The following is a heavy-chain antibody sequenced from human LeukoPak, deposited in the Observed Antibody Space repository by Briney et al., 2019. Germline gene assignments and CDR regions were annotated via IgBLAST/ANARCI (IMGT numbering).Heavy chain of an antibody. J-gene: IGHJ5*02. Sequence: SQTLSLTCAISGDSISSNSVAWNWIRQSPSRGLEWLGRTYYRSKWYYDYAVAVKSRITINPDTSKNQFSLQLNSVTPEDTAVYYCARDIAALRSGWFDPWGQGTLVTVSS. CDR1: GDSISSNSVA. V-gene: IGHV6-1*01. CDR2: TYYRSKWYY. D-gene: IGHD6-13*01. CDR3: ARDIAALRSGWFDP.